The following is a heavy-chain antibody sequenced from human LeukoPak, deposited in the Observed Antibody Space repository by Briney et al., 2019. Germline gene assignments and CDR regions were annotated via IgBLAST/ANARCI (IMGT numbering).Heavy chain of an antibody. CDR3: ARVGMITFGGVIVFDY. Sequence: PSETLSLTCTVSGGSVSSSSDYWNWIRQPPGKGLEWIGYIYYSGSTNYNPSLKSRVTISVDTSKNQFSLKLNSVTAADTAVHYCARVGMITFGGVIVFDYWGQGTLVTVSS. V-gene: IGHV4-61*01. CDR2: IYYSGST. D-gene: IGHD3-16*02. CDR1: GGSVSSSSDY. J-gene: IGHJ4*02.